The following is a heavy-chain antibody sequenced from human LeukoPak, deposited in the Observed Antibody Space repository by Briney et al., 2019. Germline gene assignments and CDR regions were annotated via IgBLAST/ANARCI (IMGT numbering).Heavy chain of an antibody. D-gene: IGHD6-13*01. Sequence: ASVKVSCKASGYTFTSYYMHWVRQAPGQGLEWMGIINPSGGSTSYAQKFQGRVTMTRDVSTSTVYMELSSLRSEDTAVYYCARDRFSGYSSSWIFDYWGQGTLVTVSS. CDR2: INPSGGST. V-gene: IGHV1-46*01. CDR3: ARDRFSGYSSSWIFDY. CDR1: GYTFTSYY. J-gene: IGHJ4*02.